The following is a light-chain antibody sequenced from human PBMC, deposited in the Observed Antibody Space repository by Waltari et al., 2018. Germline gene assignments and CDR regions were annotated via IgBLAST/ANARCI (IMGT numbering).Light chain of an antibody. CDR2: DAS. Sequence: EIVLTQSPATLPLSPGSRATLSCRASQSVSSYLAWYQQKPGQAPRLLIYDASNRATGSPVRFSGSGSGTDFTLTISSREPEDFAAYYCQQRSNWPPMYTFGQGTKLEIK. CDR1: QSVSSY. J-gene: IGKJ2*01. V-gene: IGKV3-11*01. CDR3: QQRSNWPPMYT.